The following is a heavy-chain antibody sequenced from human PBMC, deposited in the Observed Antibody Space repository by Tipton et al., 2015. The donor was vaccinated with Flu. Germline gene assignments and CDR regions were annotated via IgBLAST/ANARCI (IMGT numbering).Heavy chain of an antibody. CDR2: IYYSGSI. CDR3: ARDLGSSGSFDY. D-gene: IGHD6-13*01. Sequence: LRLSCTVSGGSISSHYWSWIRQPPGKGLEWIGYIYYSGSISYNPSLKSRVTISVDTSKNQFSLKLSSVTAADTAVYYCARDLGSSGSFDYWGQGTLVTVSS. J-gene: IGHJ4*02. CDR1: GGSISSHY. V-gene: IGHV4-59*11.